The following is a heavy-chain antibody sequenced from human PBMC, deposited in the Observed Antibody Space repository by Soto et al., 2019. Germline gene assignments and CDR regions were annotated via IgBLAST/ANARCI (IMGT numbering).Heavy chain of an antibody. J-gene: IGHJ3*02. CDR1: GFTFSSYG. V-gene: IGHV3-30*18. CDR2: ISYDGSNK. CDR3: AKDRKLERRGQSAFDN. D-gene: IGHD1-1*01. Sequence: QVQLVESGGGVVQPGRSLRLSCAASGFTFSSYGMHWVRQAPGKGLEWVAVISYDGSNKYYADSVKGRFTISRDHSKNALYLQMNSLRGEDTAVYYCAKDRKLERRGQSAFDNWGQGTMVTFSS.